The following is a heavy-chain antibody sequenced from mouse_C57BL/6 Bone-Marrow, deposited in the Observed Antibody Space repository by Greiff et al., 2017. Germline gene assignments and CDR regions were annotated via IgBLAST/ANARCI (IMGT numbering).Heavy chain of an antibody. CDR2: ISDGGSYT. V-gene: IGHV5-4*01. CDR3: AREGGYSNYDYAMDY. J-gene: IGHJ4*01. D-gene: IGHD2-5*01. CDR1: GFTFSSYA. Sequence: EVNLVESGGGLVKPGGSLKLSCAASGFTFSSYAMSWVRQTPEKRLEWVATISDGGSYTYYPDNVKGRFTISRDNAKNNLYLQMSHLKSENTAMYYCAREGGYSNYDYAMDYWGQGTSVTVSS.